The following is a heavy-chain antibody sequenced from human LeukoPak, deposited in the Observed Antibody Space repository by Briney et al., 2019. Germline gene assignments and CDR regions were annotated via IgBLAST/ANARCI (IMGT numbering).Heavy chain of an antibody. CDR1: GYSFTNYW. CDR3: ARGRGRQATDAFDI. V-gene: IGHV5-51*01. CDR2: IYPGDSDI. Sequence: GESLKISCKGSGYSFTNYWIGWVRQMPRKGLEWMGIIYPGDSDIRYSPSFQGQVTISADKSISTAYLQCSSLKASDTAMYYCARGRGRQATDAFDIWGQGTMVTVSS. J-gene: IGHJ3*02. D-gene: IGHD3-16*01.